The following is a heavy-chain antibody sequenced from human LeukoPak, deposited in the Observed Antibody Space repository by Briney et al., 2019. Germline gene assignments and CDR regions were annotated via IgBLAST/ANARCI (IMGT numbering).Heavy chain of an antibody. CDR3: ARDGRAGSLFAY. CDR2: ISYSGST. V-gene: IGHV4-59*01. Sequence: SETLSLTCTVSGGSISGYFWSWIRQPPGKGLEWVGYISYSGSTNYKPSLKSRVTIPVDTSKNQFSLKLSSVTAADTAIYYCARDGRAGSLFAYWGQGTLVTVSS. J-gene: IGHJ4*02. D-gene: IGHD6-19*01. CDR1: GGSISGYF.